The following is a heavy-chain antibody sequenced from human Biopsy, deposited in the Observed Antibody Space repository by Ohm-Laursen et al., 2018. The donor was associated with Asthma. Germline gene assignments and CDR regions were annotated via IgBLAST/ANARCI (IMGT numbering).Heavy chain of an antibody. CDR2: GGSYYDGGLK. CDR1: GFTFRKSA. Sequence: SLRLSCAASGFTFRKSAMHWVRQAPGKGLEWVAVGGSYYDGGLKYYADSVNGRFTVSRDDSKNTLYLQMSSLRPDDTAVYYCARDVMEWYLPAFDFWGQGTLVTVSS. J-gene: IGHJ4*02. CDR3: ARDVMEWYLPAFDF. V-gene: IGHV3-30-3*01. D-gene: IGHD3-3*01.